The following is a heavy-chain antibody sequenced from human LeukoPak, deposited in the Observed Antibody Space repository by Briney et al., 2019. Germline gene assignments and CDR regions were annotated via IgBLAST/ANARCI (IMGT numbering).Heavy chain of an antibody. D-gene: IGHD6-6*01. CDR1: GYSFTSYW. Sequence: GESLKISCKGSGYSFTSYWIGWVRQVPGKGLEWMGIIYPADSDTRYSPSFQGQVTISADKSISTAYLQWSSLKAPDTAMYYCARLRGSSSPRVFDYWGQGTLVTVSS. CDR2: IYPADSDT. J-gene: IGHJ4*02. V-gene: IGHV5-51*01. CDR3: ARLRGSSSPRVFDY.